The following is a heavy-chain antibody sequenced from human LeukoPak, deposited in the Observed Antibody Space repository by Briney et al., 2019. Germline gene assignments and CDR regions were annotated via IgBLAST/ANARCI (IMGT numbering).Heavy chain of an antibody. J-gene: IGHJ5*02. CDR2: IYYSGNT. Sequence: PSETLSLTCNVSGGSMVSYHWSWNRQPPGKGLEWIGYIYYSGNTDYNPSLKSRVTMSVDTSKSQFSLKLASVTAADTAVYFCAGSLRTASGGFGPWGQEILVTVSS. V-gene: IGHV4-59*01. CDR1: GGSMVSYH. D-gene: IGHD3-10*01. CDR3: AGSLRTASGGFGP.